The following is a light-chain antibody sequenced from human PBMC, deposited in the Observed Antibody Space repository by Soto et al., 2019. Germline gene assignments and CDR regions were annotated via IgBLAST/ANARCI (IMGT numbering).Light chain of an antibody. CDR1: TGDLNDFDS. CDR3: QSFDTILRGSV. V-gene: IGLV2-14*03. CDR2: DVT. Sequence: QSALAQPASVSGSPGQSITISCTGPTGDLNDFDSVSWYQHRPGEAPELKIFDVTYRPSGVSERFSGSRSGGTASLTISGLQAEDEAEYYCQSFDTILRGSVFGGGTKLTVL. J-gene: IGLJ3*02.